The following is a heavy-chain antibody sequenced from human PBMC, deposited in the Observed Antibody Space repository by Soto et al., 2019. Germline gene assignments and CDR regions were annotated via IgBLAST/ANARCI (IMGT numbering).Heavy chain of an antibody. D-gene: IGHD2-2*02. J-gene: IGHJ4*02. CDR3: AKSAYCSGASCYTLPDY. CDR1: GFTFSNYA. Sequence: EVQVLESGGGLVQPGGSLRLSCAASGFTFSNYAMSWVRQAPGKGLEWVSAISGSGAGTYYADSVKGRFTISRDNSKNTLYLQMNSLRAEDTAVYYCAKSAYCSGASCYTLPDYWGQGTLVTVSS. CDR2: ISGSGAGT. V-gene: IGHV3-23*01.